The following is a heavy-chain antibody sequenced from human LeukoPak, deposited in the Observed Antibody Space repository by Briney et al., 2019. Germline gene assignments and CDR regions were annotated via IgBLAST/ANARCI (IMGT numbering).Heavy chain of an antibody. Sequence: GASVKVSCKASGYTFTSYGISWVRQAPGQGLEWMGWISAYNGNTNYAQKLQGRVTMTTDTSTSTAYMELRSLRSDDTAVYYCARVAIKAVAGQWSWFDPWGQGTLVTVSS. CDR1: GYTFTSYG. J-gene: IGHJ5*02. CDR2: ISAYNGNT. D-gene: IGHD6-19*01. CDR3: ARVAIKAVAGQWSWFDP. V-gene: IGHV1-18*01.